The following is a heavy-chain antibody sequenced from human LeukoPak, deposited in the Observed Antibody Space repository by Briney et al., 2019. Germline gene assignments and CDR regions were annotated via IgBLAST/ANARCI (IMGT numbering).Heavy chain of an antibody. V-gene: IGHV3-21*01. D-gene: IGHD1-26*01. CDR3: ARGAIVGTVYYFDS. CDR1: GFSFSNYG. Sequence: GGSLRLSCAASGFSFSNYGITWVCQAPGKGLEWVSAITRSSGHIYYADSVKGRFTISGDDSKKSVYLQMNSLRADDTAVYYCARGAIVGTVYYFDSWGQGTLVTVSS. J-gene: IGHJ4*02. CDR2: ITRSSGHI.